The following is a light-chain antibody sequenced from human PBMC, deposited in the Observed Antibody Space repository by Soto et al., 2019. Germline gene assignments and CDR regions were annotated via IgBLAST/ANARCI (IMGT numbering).Light chain of an antibody. J-gene: IGKJ1*01. V-gene: IGKV1-5*03. Sequence: IQRTQSPSTLSASVGDRVTITCRASRSIKTWLAWYQQKPGKAPKLLIYKASNLESGVPSRFSGSGSETEFTLTINSLQPDDFATYYCQQYDNYRTFGQGTKVDIK. CDR1: RSIKTW. CDR3: QQYDNYRT. CDR2: KAS.